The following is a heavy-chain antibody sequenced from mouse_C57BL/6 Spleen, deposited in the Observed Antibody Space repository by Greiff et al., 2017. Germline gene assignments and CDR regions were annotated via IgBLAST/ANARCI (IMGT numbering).Heavy chain of an antibody. J-gene: IGHJ4*01. CDR3: ARSENRYNGYAMDY. D-gene: IGHD1-3*01. Sequence: QVQLQQPGAELVMPGASVKLSCKASGYTFTSYWMHWVKPRPGQGLEWIGEIDPSDSYTNYNQKFKGKSTLTVDKSSSTAYMQLSSLTSEDSAVYYCARSENRYNGYAMDYWGQGTSVTVSS. CDR1: GYTFTSYW. V-gene: IGHV1-69*01. CDR2: IDPSDSYT.